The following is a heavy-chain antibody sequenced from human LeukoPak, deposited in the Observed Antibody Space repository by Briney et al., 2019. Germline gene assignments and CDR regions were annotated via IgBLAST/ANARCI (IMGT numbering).Heavy chain of an antibody. CDR2: IYYSGST. V-gene: IGHV4-61*01. CDR3: ARVPISTTARGYFDY. CDR1: GGSVSSGSYY. Sequence: SETLSLTCTVSGGSVSSGSYYWSWIPQPPGKGLEWIGYIYYSGSTTYNPSLKSRVTISVDTSKNKFSLKLSSVTAADTAVYYCARVPISTTARGYFDYWGQGTLVTVSS. D-gene: IGHD4-17*01. J-gene: IGHJ4*02.